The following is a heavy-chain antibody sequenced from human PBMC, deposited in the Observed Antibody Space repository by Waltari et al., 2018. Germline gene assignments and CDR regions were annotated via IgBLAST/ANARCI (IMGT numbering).Heavy chain of an antibody. D-gene: IGHD2-21*01. V-gene: IGHV4-38-2*02. CDR2: IDHTGST. CDR1: SYSMTSGYY. CDR3: AREHTVIRRLSSSNWFDP. Sequence: QVQLRESGPGLVKPSETLSLTCAVSSYSMTSGYYWGWIRQPPGKGLEWLGRIDHTGSTYYNPSLEGRVTISVDTSKNQFPLNLFSVTATDTAVYYCAREHTVIRRLSSSNWFDPWGQGTLVTVSS. J-gene: IGHJ5*02.